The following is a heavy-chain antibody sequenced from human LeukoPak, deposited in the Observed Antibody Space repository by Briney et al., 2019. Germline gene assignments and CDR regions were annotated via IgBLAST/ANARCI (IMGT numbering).Heavy chain of an antibody. CDR3: ARGGLTGYYYYGMDV. J-gene: IGHJ6*02. CDR1: GFTFSSYA. V-gene: IGHV3-30*04. CDR2: ISYDGSNK. Sequence: GGSLRLSCAASGFTFSSYAMHWVRQAPGKGLEWVAVISYDGSNKYYADSVKGRFTISRDNSKNTLYLQMNSLRAEDTAVYYCARGGLTGYYYYGMDVWGQGTTVTVSS.